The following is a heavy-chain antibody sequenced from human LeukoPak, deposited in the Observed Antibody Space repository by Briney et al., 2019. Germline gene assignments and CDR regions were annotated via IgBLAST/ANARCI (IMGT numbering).Heavy chain of an antibody. CDR3: ARTRDTAMVDYGDY. CDR2: ISAYNGNT. Sequence: ASVKVSCKASGYTFTSYGISWVRQAPGQGLEWMGWISAYNGNTNYAQKLQGRVTMTTDTSASTAYMELRSLRSDDTAVYYCARTRDTAMVDYGDYWGQGTLVTVSS. J-gene: IGHJ4*02. D-gene: IGHD5-18*01. CDR1: GYTFTSYG. V-gene: IGHV1-18*01.